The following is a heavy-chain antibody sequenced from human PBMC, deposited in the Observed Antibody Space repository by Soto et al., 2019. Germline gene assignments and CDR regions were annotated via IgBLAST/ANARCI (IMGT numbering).Heavy chain of an antibody. D-gene: IGHD1-26*01. Sequence: QVQLVESGGGVVQPGRSLRLSCAASGFTFSSYGMHWVRQAPGKGLEWVAVISYDGSNKYYADSVKGRFTISRDNSKNTLYLQMNSLRAEDTAVYYWARSPYSVSYLAYFDYWGQGTLVTVSS. CDR2: ISYDGSNK. V-gene: IGHV3-30*03. J-gene: IGHJ4*02. CDR3: ARSPYSVSYLAYFDY. CDR1: GFTFSSYG.